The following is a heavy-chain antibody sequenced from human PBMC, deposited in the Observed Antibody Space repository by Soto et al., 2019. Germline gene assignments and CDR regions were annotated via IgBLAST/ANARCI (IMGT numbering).Heavy chain of an antibody. Sequence: QVQLVQSGAEVKKPGASVKVSCKSSGYTFSMSGISWVRQAPGQGPEWMGWISGYNGKTNYEQKFQDRVTMTTDTSTNMAYMELRSLRSDDTAVYYCAREGPRPYYYYGMDVWGQGTTVTVSS. V-gene: IGHV1-18*01. J-gene: IGHJ6*02. CDR3: AREGPRPYYYYGMDV. CDR1: GYTFSMSG. CDR2: ISGYNGKT.